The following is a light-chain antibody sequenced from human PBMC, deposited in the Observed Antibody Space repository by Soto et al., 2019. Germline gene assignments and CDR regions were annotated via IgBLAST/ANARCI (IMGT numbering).Light chain of an antibody. J-gene: IGKJ4*01. Sequence: DIQMTQSPSTLSASVGDRVTITCRASQSISSWLAWYQQKPGKAPKLLIYDASSLESGVPSRFSGSGSGTDFTLTISRPEPEDFAVYYCQQYGSSPLTFGGGTRMEIK. CDR3: QQYGSSPLT. V-gene: IGKV1-5*01. CDR2: DAS. CDR1: QSISSW.